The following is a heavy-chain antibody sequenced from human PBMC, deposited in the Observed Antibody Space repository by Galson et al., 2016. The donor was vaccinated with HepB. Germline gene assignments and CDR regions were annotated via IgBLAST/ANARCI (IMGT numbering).Heavy chain of an antibody. CDR3: ARLRLGHLDY. V-gene: IGHV4-4*02. D-gene: IGHD6-19*01. CDR1: GASISSDHW. J-gene: IGHJ4*02. CDR2: VSQSGTT. Sequence: SETLSLTCAVSGASISSDHWWIWVRQPPGEGLEWLGEVSQSGTTNYNPSLKSRLSILVDTSENQFSLQLSSMTAADTAVYYCARLRLGHLDYWGQGIQVSVSS.